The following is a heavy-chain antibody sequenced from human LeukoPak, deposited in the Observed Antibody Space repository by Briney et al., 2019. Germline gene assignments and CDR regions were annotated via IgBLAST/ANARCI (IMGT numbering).Heavy chain of an antibody. CDR3: ATAPRASWSSPEKIDY. J-gene: IGHJ4*02. D-gene: IGHD6-13*01. CDR2: ISSSSSYI. Sequence: ETLSLTCTGSGGSISSYYWSWIRQPPGKGLEWVSSISSSSSYIYYADSVKGRLTISRDNAKNSLELQMNSLRAEDTAVYYRATAPRASWSSPEKIDYWRQGTLVTVPS. V-gene: IGHV3-21*01. CDR1: GGSISSYY.